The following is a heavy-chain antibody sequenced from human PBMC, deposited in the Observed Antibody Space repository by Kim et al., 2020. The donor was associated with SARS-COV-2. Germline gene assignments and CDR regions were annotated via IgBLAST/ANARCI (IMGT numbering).Heavy chain of an antibody. CDR3: AKVTTAGVILGY. J-gene: IGHJ4*02. Sequence: YYADSVKGRLTISRANSKNTLYLQMNSLRAEDTAVYYCAKVTTAGVILGYWGQGTLVTVSS. D-gene: IGHD2-8*02. V-gene: IGHV3-23*01.